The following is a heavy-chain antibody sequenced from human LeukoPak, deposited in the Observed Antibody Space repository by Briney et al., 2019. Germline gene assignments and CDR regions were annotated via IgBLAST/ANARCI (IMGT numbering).Heavy chain of an antibody. D-gene: IGHD3-10*01. CDR3: ARGTRRVLLWFGEFRFDP. V-gene: IGHV4-34*01. J-gene: IGHJ5*02. CDR2: INHSGST. CDR1: GGSFSGYY. Sequence: SETLSLTCAVYGGSFSGYYWSWIRQPPGKGLEWIGEINHSGSTNYDPSLKSRVTISVDTSKNQFSLKLSSVTAADTAVYYCARGTRRVLLWFGEFRFDPWGQGTLVTVSS.